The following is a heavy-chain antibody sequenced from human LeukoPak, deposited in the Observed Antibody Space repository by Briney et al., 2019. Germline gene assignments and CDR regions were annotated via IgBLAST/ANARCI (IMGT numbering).Heavy chain of an antibody. CDR2: IIAYNGNT. CDR1: GYTFTSYG. V-gene: IGHV1-18*01. D-gene: IGHD2-2*02. CDR3: ARDELGYCSSTSCYRSLSLDY. J-gene: IGHJ4*02. Sequence: ASVKVSRMASGYTFTSYGISWVRQAPGQGLEWMGWIIAYNGNTNHAQKLQGRVTMTTDTSTSTAYMELRSLRSDDTAVYYCARDELGYCSSTSCYRSLSLDYWGQGTLVTVSS.